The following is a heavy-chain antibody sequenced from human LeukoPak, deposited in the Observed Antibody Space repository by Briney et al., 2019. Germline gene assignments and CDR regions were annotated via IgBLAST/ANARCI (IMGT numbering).Heavy chain of an antibody. CDR3: AKNSGGSSWSMGYYYYYYYIDV. V-gene: IGHV3-30*02. CDR2: TPYDGSNK. Sequence: PGGSLRLSCAASGFTFSTYGMHWVRQAPGKGLEWVAFTPYDGSNKYYADSVKGRFTISRDNSQNTLFLQMNSLRPEDTAVYFCAKNSGGSSWSMGYYYYYYYIDVWGKGTTVTVYS. D-gene: IGHD6-13*01. J-gene: IGHJ6*03. CDR1: GFTFSTYG.